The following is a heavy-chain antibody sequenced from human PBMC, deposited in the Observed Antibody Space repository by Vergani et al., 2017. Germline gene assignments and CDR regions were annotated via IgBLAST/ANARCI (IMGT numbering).Heavy chain of an antibody. CDR1: GGPINSHNYY. J-gene: IGHJ4*02. V-gene: IGHV4-61*02. CDR2: IHTSGST. D-gene: IGHD2-15*01. Sequence: QVQLQESGPGLVKPSQTLSLTCTVSGGPINSHNYYWRLIRPPPGKGLEWIGRIHTSGSTNYNPSLKSRVTISEDTSKNQFSLNLTSVTAADTAVYFCARGSCLGGSCYKPPFDFWGQGILVTVSS. CDR3: ARGSCLGGSCYKPPFDF.